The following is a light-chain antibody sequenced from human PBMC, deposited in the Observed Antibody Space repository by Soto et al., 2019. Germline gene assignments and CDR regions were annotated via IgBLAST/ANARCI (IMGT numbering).Light chain of an antibody. CDR3: AAWDDSLSAWV. CDR1: SSNIGSNY. CDR2: SNN. Sequence: QSVLTQPPSASGTPGQRVTISCSGSSSNIGSNYVYWYQQLPGTAPKLLIYSNNQRPSGVPDRFSGSKSGTSASLAISGLRSEDEADSYCAAWDDSLSAWVFGGGTKVTVL. J-gene: IGLJ3*02. V-gene: IGLV1-47*02.